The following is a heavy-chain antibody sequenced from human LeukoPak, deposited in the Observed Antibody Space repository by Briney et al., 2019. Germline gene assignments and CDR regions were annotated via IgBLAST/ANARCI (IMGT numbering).Heavy chain of an antibody. CDR1: GGSIRSAGYY. CDR3: ARGRMARGVRGPKNWFDP. V-gene: IGHV4-34*01. D-gene: IGHD3-10*01. Sequence: SQTLSLTCAVSGGSIRSAGYYWSWIRQPPGKGLEWIGEINHSGSTNYNPSLKSRVTISVDTSKNQFSLKLSSVTAADTAVYYCARGRMARGVRGPKNWFDPWGQGTLVTVSS. J-gene: IGHJ5*02. CDR2: INHSGST.